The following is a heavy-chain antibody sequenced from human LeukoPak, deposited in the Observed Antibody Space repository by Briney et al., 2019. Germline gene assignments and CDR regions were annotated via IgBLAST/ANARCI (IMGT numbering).Heavy chain of an antibody. CDR2: INPNNGDT. CDR1: RYTFTGYY. CDR3: ARAYGSGSYDI. V-gene: IGHV1-2*02. D-gene: IGHD3-10*01. Sequence: ASVKVSCKASRYTFTGYYIHWVRQAPGQGLEWMGWINPNNGDTNYAQEFQGRVTMTRDKSIITAYMELSRLRSDDTAVYYCARAYGSGSYDIWGQGTMVTVSS. J-gene: IGHJ3*02.